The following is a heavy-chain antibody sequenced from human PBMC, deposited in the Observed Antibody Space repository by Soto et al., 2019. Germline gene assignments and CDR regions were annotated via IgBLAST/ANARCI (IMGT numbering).Heavy chain of an antibody. CDR1: GFIVTSNY. CDR3: AKGGTGASSGLFES. V-gene: IGHV3-53*01. Sequence: PGGSLRLSCAASGFIVTSNYMSWVRQAPGKGLEWVSVIYSDGTTNYAESVKGRFTISRDKSKNTVFLQMSSLRAEDTAVYYCAKGGTGASSGLFESWGQGPLVTVYS. D-gene: IGHD3-16*01. CDR2: IYSDGTT. J-gene: IGHJ1*01.